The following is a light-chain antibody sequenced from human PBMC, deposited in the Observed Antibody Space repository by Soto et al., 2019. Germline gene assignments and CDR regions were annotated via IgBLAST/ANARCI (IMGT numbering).Light chain of an antibody. Sequence: EKGMTQSPATQSVSPGERATLSCRASQSVSSNLAWYQQKPGQAPRLLIYGASTRATGIPARFSGSGSGTEFTLTISSLQSEDFAVYYCQQYNNWPSWTFGQGTKVDIK. J-gene: IGKJ1*01. CDR2: GAS. V-gene: IGKV3-15*01. CDR1: QSVSSN. CDR3: QQYNNWPSWT.